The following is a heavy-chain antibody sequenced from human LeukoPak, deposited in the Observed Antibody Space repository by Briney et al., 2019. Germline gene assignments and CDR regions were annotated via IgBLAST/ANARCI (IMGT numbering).Heavy chain of an antibody. J-gene: IGHJ4*02. CDR3: ARDPDYYYGSGSYRRDRGDY. V-gene: IGHV3-7*01. CDR1: GFTFSSYW. Sequence: GGSLRLSCAASGFTFSSYWLTWVRQAPGKGLEWVANIKQDGSEKYYVDSVKGRFTISRDNAKNSLYLQMNSLRAKDTAVYYCARDPDYYYGSGSYRRDRGDYWGQGTLVTVSS. CDR2: IKQDGSEK. D-gene: IGHD3-10*01.